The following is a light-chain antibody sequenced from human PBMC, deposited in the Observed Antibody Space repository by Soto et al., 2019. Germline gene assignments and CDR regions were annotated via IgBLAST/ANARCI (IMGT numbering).Light chain of an antibody. CDR3: SSYAGTNNLV. J-gene: IGLJ1*01. CDR1: SSDVGGYNY. CDR2: EVT. Sequence: QSVLTQPPSASGSPGQSVTISCTGTSSDVGGYNYVSWYQQHPGTAPKLMIYEVTKRPSGVPDRFSGSKSGNTASLTVSGLQAEDEADYYCSSYAGTNNLVFGTGTKGTVL. V-gene: IGLV2-8*01.